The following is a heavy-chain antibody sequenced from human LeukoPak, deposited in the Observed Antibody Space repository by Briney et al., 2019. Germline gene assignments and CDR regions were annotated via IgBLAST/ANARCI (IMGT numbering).Heavy chain of an antibody. CDR1: GGSFSGYY. CDR3: ARRLVDSGASQVSDD. D-gene: IGHD2-15*01. V-gene: IGHV4-34*01. J-gene: IGHJ4*02. Sequence: PSETLSVTCAVYGGSFSGYYWSWIRQPPGKGLEWIGEINDSGSVNCNPSLKNRVTLSVDTSKNQFSLRLSSVAAADTAVYYCARRLVDSGASQVSDDWGQGTLVTVSS. CDR2: INDSGSV.